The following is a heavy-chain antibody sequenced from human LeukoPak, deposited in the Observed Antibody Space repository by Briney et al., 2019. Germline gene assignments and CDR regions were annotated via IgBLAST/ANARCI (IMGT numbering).Heavy chain of an antibody. CDR1: GGSISSGGYY. Sequence: SQTLSLTCTVSGGSISSGGYYWSRIRQPPGKGLEWIGYIYHSGSTSYNASLKSRVTILVDSSKKQSSLKLSSVTAADTAVYYCAVDCHNWDHQGGGEPDAFDIWGQGTMVTVSS. V-gene: IGHV4-30-2*01. CDR3: AVDCHNWDHQGGGEPDAFDI. D-gene: IGHD1-14*01. J-gene: IGHJ3*02. CDR2: IYHSGST.